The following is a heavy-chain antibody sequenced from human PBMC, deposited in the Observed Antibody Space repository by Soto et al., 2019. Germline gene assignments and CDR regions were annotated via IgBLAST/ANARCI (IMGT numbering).Heavy chain of an antibody. CDR1: GGSISSFY. CDR2: IYTSGST. CDR3: AGDKGYYFDGMDV. Sequence: QVQLQESGPGLVKPSETLSLTCTVSGGSISSFYWSWIRQAAGKGLEWIGRIYTSGSTHYNPSLKSRVTLSVDTSKNDLSLKLRSVTAADTAVYFCAGDKGYYFDGMDVWGQGATVTVSS. J-gene: IGHJ6*02. V-gene: IGHV4-4*07.